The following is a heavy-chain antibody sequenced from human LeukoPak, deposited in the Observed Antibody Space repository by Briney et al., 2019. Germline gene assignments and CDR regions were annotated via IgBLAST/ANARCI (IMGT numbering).Heavy chain of an antibody. Sequence: PSETLSLTCTVSGYSISSGYYWGWLRQPPGKGLEWIGSIYYSGSTYYNPSLKSRVTISVDTSKNQFSLKLSSVTAADTAVYYCARETGVRYYDSSGYNNFDYWGQGTLVTVSS. CDR1: GYSISSGYY. V-gene: IGHV4-38-2*02. CDR2: IYYSGST. J-gene: IGHJ4*02. CDR3: ARETGVRYYDSSGYNNFDY. D-gene: IGHD3-22*01.